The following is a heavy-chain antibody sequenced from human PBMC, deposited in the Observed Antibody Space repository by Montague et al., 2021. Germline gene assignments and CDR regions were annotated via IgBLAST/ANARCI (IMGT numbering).Heavy chain of an antibody. CDR3: AKGYYDSSAYYAGNWFDP. V-gene: IGHV1-8*01. Sequence: SGKVSCKASGYPFTSYDINWVRQATGQGLEWMGWMNPNSGNTGYAQKFQGRVTMTGNTSISTAYMELSSLRSEDTAVYYCAKGYYDSSAYYAGNWFDPWGQGTLVTVSS. CDR2: MNPNSGNT. D-gene: IGHD3-22*01. J-gene: IGHJ5*02. CDR1: GYPFTSYD.